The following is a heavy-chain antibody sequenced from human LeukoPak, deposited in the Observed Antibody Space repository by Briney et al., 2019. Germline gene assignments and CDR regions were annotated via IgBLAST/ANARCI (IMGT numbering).Heavy chain of an antibody. CDR1: GYTFTSYA. Sequence: ASVKVSCKASGYTFTSYAMHWVRQAPGQRLEWMGWINAGNGNTKYSQKFQGRVTITRDTSASTAYMEQSSLRSEDTAVYYCARDYYYGSGGYGMDVWGKGTTVTVSS. CDR3: ARDYYYGSGGYGMDV. V-gene: IGHV1-3*01. D-gene: IGHD3-10*01. CDR2: INAGNGNT. J-gene: IGHJ6*04.